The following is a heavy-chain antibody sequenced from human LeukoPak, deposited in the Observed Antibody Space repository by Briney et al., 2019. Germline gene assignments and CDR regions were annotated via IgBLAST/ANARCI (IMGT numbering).Heavy chain of an antibody. J-gene: IGHJ4*02. Sequence: TSETLSITCAVYGGSFSGYYWSWIRQPPGKGLEWIGEINHSGSTNYNPSLKSRVTISVDTSKNQFSLKLSSVTAADTAVYYCARGLGLASADYWGQGTLVTVSS. CDR1: GGSFSGYY. D-gene: IGHD1-26*01. CDR3: ARGLGLASADY. V-gene: IGHV4-34*01. CDR2: INHSGST.